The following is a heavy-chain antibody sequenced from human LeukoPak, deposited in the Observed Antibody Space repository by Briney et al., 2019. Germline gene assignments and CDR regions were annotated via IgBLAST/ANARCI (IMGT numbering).Heavy chain of an antibody. V-gene: IGHV3-21*01. Sequence: GGSLRLSCAASGLTFSGYSMNWVRQAPGKGLEWVSSISSSSSYIYYADSVKGRFTISRDNAKNSLYLQMNSLRAEDTAVYYCARAQELADFDYWGQGTLVTVSS. D-gene: IGHD6-13*01. CDR3: ARAQELADFDY. J-gene: IGHJ4*02. CDR2: ISSSSSYI. CDR1: GLTFSGYS.